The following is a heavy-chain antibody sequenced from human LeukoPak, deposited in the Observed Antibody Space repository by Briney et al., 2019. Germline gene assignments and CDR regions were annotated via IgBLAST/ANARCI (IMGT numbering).Heavy chain of an antibody. CDR1: GNSISNYY. Sequence: SETLSLTCTVSGNSISNYYWSWIRQPAGKGLEWIGRIYTSGSTNYNPSLKSRVTMSVDTSKNQFSLKLSSVTAADTAVYYCARVSLVRGAPDYYFDYWGQGTLVTVSS. J-gene: IGHJ4*02. D-gene: IGHD3-10*01. V-gene: IGHV4-4*07. CDR3: ARVSLVRGAPDYYFDY. CDR2: IYTSGST.